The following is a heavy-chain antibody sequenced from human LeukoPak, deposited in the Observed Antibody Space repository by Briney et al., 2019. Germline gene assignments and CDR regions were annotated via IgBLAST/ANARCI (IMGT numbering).Heavy chain of an antibody. Sequence: ASVKVSCKASGYTFTSYDINWVRQATGQGLEWMGWMNPNSGNTGYAQKFQGRVTMTRNTSISTAYMELSSLRSEDTAVYYCARVDSSGWSYYYYYGMDVWGQGTTVTVSS. J-gene: IGHJ6*02. D-gene: IGHD6-19*01. CDR1: GYTFTSYD. CDR3: ARVDSSGWSYYYYYGMDV. CDR2: MNPNSGNT. V-gene: IGHV1-8*01.